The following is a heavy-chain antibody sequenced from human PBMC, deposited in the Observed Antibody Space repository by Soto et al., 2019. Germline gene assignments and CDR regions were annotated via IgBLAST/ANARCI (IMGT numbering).Heavy chain of an antibody. CDR2: IIPIFGTA. D-gene: IGHD3-3*01. Sequence: GQGLEWVGGIIPIFGTANYAQKFQGRVTITADESTSTAYMELSSLRSEDTAVYYCARVILEAYGIDVWGQGTTVSVSS. CDR3: ARVILEAYGIDV. J-gene: IGHJ6*02. V-gene: IGHV1-69*01.